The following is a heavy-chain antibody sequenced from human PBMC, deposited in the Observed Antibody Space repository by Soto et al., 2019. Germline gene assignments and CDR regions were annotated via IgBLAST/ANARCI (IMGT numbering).Heavy chain of an antibody. Sequence: SETLSLTCTVSGGSISSGGYYWSWIRQHPGKGLEWIGYIYYSGSTYYNPSLKSRVTISVDTSKNQFSLKLSSVTAADTAVYYCARRIMITFGGVIVDDAFDIWGQGTMVTVSS. CDR2: IYYSGST. J-gene: IGHJ3*02. D-gene: IGHD3-16*02. CDR3: ARRIMITFGGVIVDDAFDI. V-gene: IGHV4-31*03. CDR1: GGSISSGGYY.